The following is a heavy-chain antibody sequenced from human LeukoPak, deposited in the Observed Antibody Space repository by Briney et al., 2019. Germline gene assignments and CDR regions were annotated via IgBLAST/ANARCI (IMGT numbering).Heavy chain of an antibody. CDR1: GFPFNTYT. J-gene: IGHJ4*02. CDR2: ISNDNNYI. CDR3: AKLPDPQVVPAAIRFDY. D-gene: IGHD2-2*01. V-gene: IGHV3-21*04. Sequence: GGSLRLSCAASGFPFNTYTMNWVGQAPGQGREWVSSISNDNNYIYSAESVKGLFTISRDNSKNTLYLQMNSLRAEDTAVYYCAKLPDPQVVPAAIRFDYWGQGTLVTVSS.